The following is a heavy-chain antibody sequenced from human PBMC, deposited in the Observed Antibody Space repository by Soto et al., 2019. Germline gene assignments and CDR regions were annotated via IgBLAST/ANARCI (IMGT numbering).Heavy chain of an antibody. CDR1: GGTFISYA. Sequence: SGKVSCKASGGTFISYAISWVRQAPGQGLEWMGGIIPIFGTANYAQKFQGRVTITADESTSTAYMELSSLRSEDTAVYYCARMNTVVTTEPYGMDVWGQGTTVTVSS. CDR2: IIPIFGTA. D-gene: IGHD4-17*01. J-gene: IGHJ6*02. CDR3: ARMNTVVTTEPYGMDV. V-gene: IGHV1-69*01.